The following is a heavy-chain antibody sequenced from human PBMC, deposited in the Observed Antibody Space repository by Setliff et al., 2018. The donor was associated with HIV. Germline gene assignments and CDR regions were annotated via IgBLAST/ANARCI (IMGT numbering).Heavy chain of an antibody. CDR2: INPSGGST. D-gene: IGHD6-19*01. Sequence: ASVKVSCKASGYTFTGYYMHWVRQAPGQGLEWMGIINPSGGSTSYAQKFQGRVTMTRDTSTSTVYMELSSLRSEDTAVYYCARAEIGIAVAGAYYGMDVWGQGTTVTVSS. J-gene: IGHJ6*02. CDR1: GYTFTGYY. CDR3: ARAEIGIAVAGAYYGMDV. V-gene: IGHV1-46*01.